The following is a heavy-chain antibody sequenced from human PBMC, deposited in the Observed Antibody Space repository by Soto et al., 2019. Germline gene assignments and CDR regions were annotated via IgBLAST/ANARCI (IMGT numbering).Heavy chain of an antibody. CDR1: GYTVTGYD. J-gene: IGHJ6*02. CDR2: MNPNTGYT. V-gene: IGHV1-8*01. Sequence: ASVKVSCKASGYTVTGYDIHWVRQATGQGLEWMGWMNPNTGYTANAQKFQGRVTMTRNTSISTAYMELSSLRSEDTAVYYCARVLSWASYYDFWSGYYNYYYYGMDVWGQGTTVTVSS. CDR3: ARVLSWASYYDFWSGYYNYYYYGMDV. D-gene: IGHD3-3*01.